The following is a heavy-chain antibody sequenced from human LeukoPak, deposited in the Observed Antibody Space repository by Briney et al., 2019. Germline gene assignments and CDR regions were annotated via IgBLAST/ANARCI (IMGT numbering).Heavy chain of an antibody. CDR1: GFTFSNYA. CDR2: ISGSGGST. J-gene: IGHJ4*02. Sequence: GGSLRLSCAASGFTFSNYAMSWVRQAPGKGLEWVSGISGSGGSTYFADSVKGRFTISRDNSKNTLYLQMNSLRAEDTAVYYCAIVLNWAVAHCGQGTLVTVSS. CDR3: AIVLNWAVAH. V-gene: IGHV3-23*01. D-gene: IGHD6-19*01.